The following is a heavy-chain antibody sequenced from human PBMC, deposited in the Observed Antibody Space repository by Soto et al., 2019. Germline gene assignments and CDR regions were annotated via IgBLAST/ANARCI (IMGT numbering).Heavy chain of an antibody. CDR1: GYTFTDYA. CDR3: AREGAHYAPLDH. J-gene: IGHJ4*02. CDR2: INVGNGNT. Sequence: ASVKVSCKASGYTFTDYAIHWVRQAPGQGLEWMGWINVGNGNTGYSRKFQGRVTNVRDMSASTAYIEVTSLTSEDTAIYYCAREGAHYAPLDHWGQGTRVTVSS. V-gene: IGHV1-3*01. D-gene: IGHD3-16*01.